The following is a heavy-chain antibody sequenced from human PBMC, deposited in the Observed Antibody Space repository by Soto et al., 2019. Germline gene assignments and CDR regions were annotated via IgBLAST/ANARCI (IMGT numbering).Heavy chain of an antibody. V-gene: IGHV3-33*06. J-gene: IGHJ4*02. Sequence: QVQLVESGGGVVQPGRSLRLSCVGSGFTFSNHGMHWFRQAPGKGLEWVADIWYDGSKEKYADSVKGRFSISRDDSKNMVFLQMNSLRVEDTAVYFCAKDSPDCSGGSCYAVIHYWGQGTLVTVSS. CDR2: IWYDGSKE. D-gene: IGHD2-15*01. CDR3: AKDSPDCSGGSCYAVIHY. CDR1: GFTFSNHG.